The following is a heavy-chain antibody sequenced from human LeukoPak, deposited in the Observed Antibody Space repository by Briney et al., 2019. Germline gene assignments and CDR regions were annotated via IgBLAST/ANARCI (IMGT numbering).Heavy chain of an antibody. D-gene: IGHD5-18*01. CDR2: IYYSGST. V-gene: IGHV4-59*01. Sequence: SSETLSLTCTVSGGSISSYYWSWIRQPPGKGLEWIGCIYYSGSTNYNPSLKSRVTISVDTSKNQFSLKLSSVTAADTAVYYCAGSYTAMVIFDYWGQGTLVTVSS. J-gene: IGHJ4*02. CDR1: GGSISSYY. CDR3: AGSYTAMVIFDY.